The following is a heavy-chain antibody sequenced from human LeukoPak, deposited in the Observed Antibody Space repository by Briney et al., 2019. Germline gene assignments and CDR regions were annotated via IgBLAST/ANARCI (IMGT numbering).Heavy chain of an antibody. D-gene: IGHD5-24*01. V-gene: IGHV3-53*01. J-gene: IGHJ4*02. CDR3: ARVQRWLQSDLFDY. CDR2: IYSGGGS. Sequence: GGSLRLSCAASGFTVSSNYMSWVRQAPGKGLEWVSVIYSGGGSYYADSVKGRFTISRDNSKNTVYLQMNSLRAEDTAVYYCARVQRWLQSDLFDYWGQGTLVTVSS. CDR1: GFTVSSNY.